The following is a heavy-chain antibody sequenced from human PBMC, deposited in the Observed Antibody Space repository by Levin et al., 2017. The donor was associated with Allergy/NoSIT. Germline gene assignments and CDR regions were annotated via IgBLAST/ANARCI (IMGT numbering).Heavy chain of an antibody. Sequence: SQTLSLTCTVSGGSISSSSYYWGWIRQPPGKGLEWIGSIYYSGSTYYNPSLKSRVTISVDTSKNQFSLKLSSVTAADTAVYYCATVNYYDSSGYGYWGQGTLVTVSS. CDR1: GGSISSSSYY. CDR2: IYYSGST. J-gene: IGHJ4*02. V-gene: IGHV4-39*01. D-gene: IGHD3-22*01. CDR3: ATVNYYDSSGYGY.